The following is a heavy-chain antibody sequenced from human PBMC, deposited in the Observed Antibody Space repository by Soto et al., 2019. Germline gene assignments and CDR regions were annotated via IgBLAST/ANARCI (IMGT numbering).Heavy chain of an antibody. CDR1: GYTLTELS. D-gene: IGHD1-1*01. J-gene: IGHJ5*02. CDR3: ATEPWKDLSRFDP. V-gene: IGHV1-24*01. CDR2: FDPEDGET. Sequence: GASVKVSCKVSGYTLTELSMHWVRQAPGKGLEWMGGFDPEDGETIYAQKFQGRVTMIEDTSTDTAYMELSSLRSEDTAVYYCATEPWKDLSRFDPWGQGTLVTVSS.